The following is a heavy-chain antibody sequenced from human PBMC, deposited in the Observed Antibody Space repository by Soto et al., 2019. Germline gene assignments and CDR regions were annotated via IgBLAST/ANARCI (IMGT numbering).Heavy chain of an antibody. Sequence: SSETLSLTCTVSGGSISSGGYYWSWIRQHPGKGLEWIGYIYYSGSTYCNPSLKSRVTISVDTSKNQFSLKLSSVTAADTAVYYCARGPQFYYDSSGYPAYFDYWGQGTLVTVSS. CDR1: GGSISSGGYY. CDR3: ARGPQFYYDSSGYPAYFDY. CDR2: IYYSGST. J-gene: IGHJ4*02. D-gene: IGHD3-22*01. V-gene: IGHV4-31*03.